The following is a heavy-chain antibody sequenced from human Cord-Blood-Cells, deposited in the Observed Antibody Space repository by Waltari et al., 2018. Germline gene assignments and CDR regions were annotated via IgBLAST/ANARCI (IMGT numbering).Heavy chain of an antibody. J-gene: IGHJ2*01. V-gene: IGHV3-48*03. Sequence: EVQLVESGGGLVQPGGSLRLSCAASGFTFSSYEMNWVPQAPGKGQEWVSYISSSGRTKYHADTVKGRFTISRDNAKTSLYLRMSSLRAEDAAVYYCARWGGLHWYFDLWGRGTLVTVSS. CDR3: ARWGGLHWYFDL. D-gene: IGHD3-16*01. CDR2: ISSSGRTK. CDR1: GFTFSSYE.